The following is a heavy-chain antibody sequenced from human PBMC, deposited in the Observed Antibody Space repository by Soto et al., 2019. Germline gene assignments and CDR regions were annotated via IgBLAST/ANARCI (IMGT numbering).Heavy chain of an antibody. V-gene: IGHV4-39*07. Sequence: KPSETLSLTCSVSGDSMNSRNSFWGWIRQPPGKGLEFIGSAYTTGGTSYNPSLKSRVTISVDTSKNQFSLNLDSVTAADTAVYFCARDFAYFDSWGQGTLVTVSS. CDR2: AYTTGGT. D-gene: IGHD3-3*01. CDR1: GDSMNSRNSF. J-gene: IGHJ4*02. CDR3: ARDFAYFDS.